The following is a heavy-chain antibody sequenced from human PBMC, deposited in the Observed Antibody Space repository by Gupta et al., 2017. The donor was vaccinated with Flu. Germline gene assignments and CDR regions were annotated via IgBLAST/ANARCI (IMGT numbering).Heavy chain of an antibody. J-gene: IGHJ5*02. CDR2: ISGSGGST. CDR1: TCSSYG. CDR3: AKALPSVKWFDP. Sequence: TCSSYGMVWVRQAPGKGLEWVSAISGSGGSTYYTDSVKGRFTISRDNSKNTLYLKMNSLRAEDTAVDYCAKALPSVKWFDPWGQGTRGTVSS. D-gene: IGHD6-6*01. V-gene: IGHV3-23*01.